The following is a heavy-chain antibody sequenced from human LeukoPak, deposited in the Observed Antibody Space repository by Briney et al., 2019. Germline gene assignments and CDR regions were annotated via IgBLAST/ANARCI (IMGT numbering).Heavy chain of an antibody. V-gene: IGHV3-30*02. CDR3: ARAPDSWFGEFYFDY. D-gene: IGHD3-10*01. Sequence: GGSLRLSCAASGFTFSSYGMHWVRQAPGKGLEWVAFIRYDGSNKYYADSVKGRFTISRDNSKNTLYLQMNSLRAEDTAVYYCARAPDSWFGEFYFDYWGQGTLVTVSS. CDR2: IRYDGSNK. J-gene: IGHJ4*02. CDR1: GFTFSSYG.